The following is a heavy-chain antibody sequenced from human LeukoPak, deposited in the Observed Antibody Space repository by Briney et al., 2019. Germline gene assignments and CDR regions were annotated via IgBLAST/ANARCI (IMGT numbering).Heavy chain of an antibody. V-gene: IGHV3-30-3*01. CDR3: ARPSLLWFGEPGHFDY. J-gene: IGHJ4*02. CDR1: GFTFSSYA. CDR2: ISYDGSNK. D-gene: IGHD3-10*01. Sequence: GRSLRLSCAASGFTFSSYAMHWVRQAPGKGLEWVAVISYDGSNKYYADSVKGRFTISRDNAKNSLYLQMNSLRAEDTAVYYCARPSLLWFGEPGHFDYWGQGTLVTVSS.